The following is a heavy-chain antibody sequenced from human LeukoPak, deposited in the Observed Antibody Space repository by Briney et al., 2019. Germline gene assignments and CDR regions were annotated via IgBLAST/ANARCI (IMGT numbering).Heavy chain of an antibody. Sequence: PSETLSLTCTVSGGSISSSSYYWGWIRQPPGKGLEWIGSIYYSGSTYYNPSLKSRVTISVDTSKNQFSLKLSSVTAADTAVYYCARTWYSGSYYPGALEDYWGQGTLVTVSS. CDR2: IYYSGST. D-gene: IGHD1-26*01. J-gene: IGHJ4*02. V-gene: IGHV4-39*01. CDR1: GGSISSSSYY. CDR3: ARTWYSGSYYPGALEDY.